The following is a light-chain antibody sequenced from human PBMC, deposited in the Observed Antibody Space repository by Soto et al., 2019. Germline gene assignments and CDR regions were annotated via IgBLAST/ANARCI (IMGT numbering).Light chain of an antibody. Sequence: EIVLTQSPATLSLSPGERATLSCRASQSVSSYLAWYQQKPGQAPRLLIYDASNRATGIPARFSGSGSGTDFTLTISSLEPEDFAFYYCQQRSNSVTFGQGTKVEIK. CDR1: QSVSSY. V-gene: IGKV3-11*01. CDR3: QQRSNSVT. J-gene: IGKJ1*01. CDR2: DAS.